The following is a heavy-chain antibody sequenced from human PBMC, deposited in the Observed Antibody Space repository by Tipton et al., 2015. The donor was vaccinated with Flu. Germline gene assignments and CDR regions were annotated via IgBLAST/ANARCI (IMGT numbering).Heavy chain of an antibody. CDR1: GGSISSSSYY. D-gene: IGHD3-22*01. Sequence: TLSLTCTVSGGSISSSSYYWGWIRQPPGKGLEWIGYIYYSGSTIYNPSLKSRVTISVDTSKNQFSLNLSSVTAADTAVYYCARDRQITMIGRDAFDIWGQGTMVTVSS. CDR3: ARDRQITMIGRDAFDI. V-gene: IGHV4-61*05. CDR2: IYYSGST. J-gene: IGHJ3*02.